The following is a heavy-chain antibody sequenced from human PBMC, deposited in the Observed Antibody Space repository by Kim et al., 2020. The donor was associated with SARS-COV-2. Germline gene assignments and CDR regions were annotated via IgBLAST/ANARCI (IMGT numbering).Heavy chain of an antibody. V-gene: IGHV4-39*07. CDR1: GGSISSSSYY. J-gene: IGHJ4*02. CDR2: IYYSGST. CDR3: AMNRRRLGDY. Sequence: SETLSLTCTVSGGSISSSSYYWGWIRQPPGKGLEWIGSIYYSGSTYYNPSLKSRVTISVDTSKNQFSLKLSSVTAADTAVYYCAMNRRRLGDYWGQGTLVTVSS. D-gene: IGHD3-16*01.